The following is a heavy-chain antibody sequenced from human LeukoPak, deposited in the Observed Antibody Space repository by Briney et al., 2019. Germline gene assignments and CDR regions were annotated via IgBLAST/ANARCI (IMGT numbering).Heavy chain of an antibody. CDR2: IYSGGST. CDR1: GFTVSSNY. V-gene: IGHV3-53*01. D-gene: IGHD2-21*01. CDR3: ARYPRAYGDAFDI. Sequence: GGSLRLSCAASGFTVSSNYMSWVRQAPGKGLEWVSVIYSGGSTYYADSVKGRFTISRDNSKNTLYLQMNSLRAEDTAVYYCARYPRAYGDAFDIWGQGTMVTVSS. J-gene: IGHJ3*02.